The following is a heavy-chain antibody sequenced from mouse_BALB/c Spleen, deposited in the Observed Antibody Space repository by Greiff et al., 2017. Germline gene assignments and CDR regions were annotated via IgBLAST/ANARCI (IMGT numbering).Heavy chain of an antibody. Sequence: EVKVEESGGGLVQPGGSLRLSCATSGFTFTDYYMSWVRQPPGKALEWLGFIRNKANGYTTEYSASVKGRFTISRDNSQSILYLQMNTLRAEDSATYYCARDSPFYGSPFDYWGQGTTLTVSS. J-gene: IGHJ2*01. CDR3: ARDSPFYGSPFDY. CDR1: GFTFTDYY. CDR2: IRNKANGYTT. V-gene: IGHV7-3*02. D-gene: IGHD1-1*01.